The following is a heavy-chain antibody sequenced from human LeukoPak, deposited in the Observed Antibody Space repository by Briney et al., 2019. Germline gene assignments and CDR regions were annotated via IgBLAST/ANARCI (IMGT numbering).Heavy chain of an antibody. CDR2: IYYSGST. D-gene: IGHD2-15*01. CDR1: GGSISSYY. Sequence: SETLSLTCTVSGGSISSYYWSWIRQPPGKGLEWIGYIYYSGSTNYNPSLKSRVTISVDTSKNQFSLKLSSVTAADTAVYYCAREVLYCSGGSCYSDYYYMDVWGKGTTVTVSS. CDR3: AREVLYCSGGSCYSDYYYMDV. V-gene: IGHV4-59*01. J-gene: IGHJ6*03.